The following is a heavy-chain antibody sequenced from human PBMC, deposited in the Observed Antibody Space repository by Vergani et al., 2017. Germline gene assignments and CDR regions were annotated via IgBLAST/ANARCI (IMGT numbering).Heavy chain of an antibody. J-gene: IGHJ4*02. Sequence: EVQLVESGGGLVQPGGSLRLSCSASGFTFSSYAMHWVRQAPGKVLEFVSAISSNGGSTYYADSVKGRFTISRDNSKNTLYLQMSSLRAEATAVYYCVKGGLVREFDYWGQGTLVTVSS. CDR1: GFTFSSYA. CDR3: VKGGLVREFDY. V-gene: IGHV3-64D*06. D-gene: IGHD3/OR15-3a*01. CDR2: ISSNGGST.